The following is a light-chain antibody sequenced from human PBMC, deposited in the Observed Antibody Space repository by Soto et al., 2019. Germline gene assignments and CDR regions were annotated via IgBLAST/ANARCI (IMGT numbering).Light chain of an antibody. CDR1: QTISTW. CDR2: KAP. V-gene: IGKV1-5*03. CDR3: QQYNSYWT. J-gene: IGKJ1*01. Sequence: IQMTQSASTLSASVGDRITITCRASQTISTWLAWYQQKPGKAPKLLIYKAPSLESGVPSRFSGSGSGTEFTITISSLQPDDFSTYYCQQYNSYWTFGQGTKVDIK.